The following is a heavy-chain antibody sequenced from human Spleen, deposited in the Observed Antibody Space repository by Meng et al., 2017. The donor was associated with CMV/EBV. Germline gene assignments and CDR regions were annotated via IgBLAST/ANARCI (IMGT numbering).Heavy chain of an antibody. CDR1: GFTFSSYG. CDR2: IRYDGSNK. Sequence: GESLKISCAASGFTFSSYGMHWVRQAPGKGLEWVAFIRYDGSNKYYADSVKGRFTISRDNSKNTLYLQMNSLRAEDTAVYYCARGPPMRGVGWFDPWGQGTLVTVSS. D-gene: IGHD3-10*01. V-gene: IGHV3-30*02. CDR3: ARGPPMRGVGWFDP. J-gene: IGHJ5*02.